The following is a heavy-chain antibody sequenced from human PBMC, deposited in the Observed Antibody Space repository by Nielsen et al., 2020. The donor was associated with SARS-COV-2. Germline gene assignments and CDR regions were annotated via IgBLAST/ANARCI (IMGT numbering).Heavy chain of an antibody. D-gene: IGHD3-9*01. J-gene: IGHJ4*02. Sequence: ASVKVSCKASGYTFTSFYLHWVRQAPGQGLEWMGIINPSGATTIYAQRFQGRVTMTRDTSTNSVYMELSSLTSDDTAVYYCVSGGYFDWLLAFDQWGQGTLVTVSS. CDR3: VSGGYFDWLLAFDQ. CDR1: GYTFTSFY. CDR2: INPSGATT. V-gene: IGHV1-46*01.